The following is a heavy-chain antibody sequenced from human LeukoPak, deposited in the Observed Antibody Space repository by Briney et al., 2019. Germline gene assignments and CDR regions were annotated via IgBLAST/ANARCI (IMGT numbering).Heavy chain of an antibody. D-gene: IGHD2-2*01. Sequence: ASVTVSCKASGYTFTSYGISWVRQAPGQGLEWMGWISAYNGNTNYAQKLQGRVTMTTDTSTSTAYMELRSLRSDDTAVYYCARDYCSSTSCKNWFDPWGQGTLVTVSS. J-gene: IGHJ5*02. CDR3: ARDYCSSTSCKNWFDP. CDR2: ISAYNGNT. V-gene: IGHV1-18*01. CDR1: GYTFTSYG.